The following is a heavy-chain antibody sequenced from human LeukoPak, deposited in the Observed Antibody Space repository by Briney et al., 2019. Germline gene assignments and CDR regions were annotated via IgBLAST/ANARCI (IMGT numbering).Heavy chain of an antibody. CDR3: ARGLRLLETYYMDV. CDR2: IYYSGST. CDR1: GGSISSYY. Sequence: PSETLSLTCTVSGGSISSYYWSWIRQPPGKGLEWIGYIYYSGSTNYNPFLTSRVTISVDTSKNQFSLKLSSVTAADTAVYYCARGLRLLETYYMDVWGKGTTVTVSS. V-gene: IGHV4-59*08. D-gene: IGHD3-3*01. J-gene: IGHJ6*03.